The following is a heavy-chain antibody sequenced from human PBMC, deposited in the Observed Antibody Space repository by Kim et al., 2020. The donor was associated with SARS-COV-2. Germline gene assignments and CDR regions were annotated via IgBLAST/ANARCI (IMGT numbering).Heavy chain of an antibody. J-gene: IGHJ3*02. V-gene: IGHV3-30*03. CDR2: ISYDGSNK. CDR3: FVTTHAFDI. Sequence: GGSLRLSCAASGFTFSSYGMHWVRQAPGKGLEWVAVISYDGSNKYYADSVKGRFTISRDNSKNTLYLQMNSLRAEDTAVYYGFVTTHAFDIWGQGTMVTV. CDR1: GFTFSSYG. D-gene: IGHD4-17*01.